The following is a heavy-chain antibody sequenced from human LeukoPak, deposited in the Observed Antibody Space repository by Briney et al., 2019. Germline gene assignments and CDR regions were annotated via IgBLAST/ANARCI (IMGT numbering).Heavy chain of an antibody. D-gene: IGHD6-13*01. Sequence: GGSLRLSCAASGVTFSSYWMHCGRQLPGEGVMWVSRIKTDGSSTSYTHSVKGRFTISRDNAKNTLYLQMNSLRVEDTAVNYCARDFMYSTSCAGCWGQGTLVTVSS. V-gene: IGHV3-74*01. J-gene: IGHJ4*02. CDR1: GVTFSSYW. CDR3: ARDFMYSTSCAGC. CDR2: IKTDGSST.